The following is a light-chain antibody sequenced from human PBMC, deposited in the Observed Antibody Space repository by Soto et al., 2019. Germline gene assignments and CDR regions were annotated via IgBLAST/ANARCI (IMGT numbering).Light chain of an antibody. Sequence: ESVLTQSPGTLSLSPGERATLSCRASQSVGSIYLAWYQQKPGQAPRLLIYATSNRATGIPDRFSGSGSGTDFTLTISRLEPEDVAVYYCQQFGGSSYTFGQGTKLEIK. CDR3: QQFGGSSYT. CDR2: ATS. J-gene: IGKJ2*01. V-gene: IGKV3-20*01. CDR1: QSVGSIY.